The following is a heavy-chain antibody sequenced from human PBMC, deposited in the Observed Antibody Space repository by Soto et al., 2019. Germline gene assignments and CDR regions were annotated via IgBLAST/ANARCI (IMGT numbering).Heavy chain of an antibody. D-gene: IGHD2-2*01. V-gene: IGHV3-23*01. Sequence: EVQLLESGGGLVQPGGSLRLSCAASGFTFSSYAMSWVRQAPGKGLEWVSAISGSGGSTYYADSVKGWFTISRDNSKNKLYVQMNSLRAEETAVYYCEKADGVPAPFGLDSWGQGTLVTVSS. CDR3: EKADGVPAPFGLDS. J-gene: IGHJ4*02. CDR1: GFTFSSYA. CDR2: ISGSGGST.